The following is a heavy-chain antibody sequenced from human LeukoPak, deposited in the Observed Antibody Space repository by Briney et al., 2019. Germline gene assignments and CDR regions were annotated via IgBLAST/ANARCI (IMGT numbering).Heavy chain of an antibody. J-gene: IGHJ4*02. D-gene: IGHD3-10*01. V-gene: IGHV4-59*01. CDR2: IYHSGST. CDR1: GDSISPYF. CDR3: ARDYRGYGSGAPFDS. Sequence: SETLSLTCIGSGDSISPYFWSWIRQPPGKGLEWIGYIYHSGSTNYNPSLKSRVIISVDTSKNQFSLKLSSVTAADTAVYYCARDYRGYGSGAPFDSWGQGLLVAVSS.